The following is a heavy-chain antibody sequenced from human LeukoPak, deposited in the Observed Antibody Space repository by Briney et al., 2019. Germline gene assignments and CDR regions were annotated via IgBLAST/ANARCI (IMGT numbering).Heavy chain of an antibody. CDR2: IWYDGSNK. J-gene: IGHJ4*02. D-gene: IGHD1-26*01. Sequence: GGSLRLSCAASGFTFSSNGMHWVRQAPGKGLEWVALIWYDGSNKYYADSVKGRFTISRDNSKNTLYLQMNSLRVEDTAVYYCGRLSGSYFDYWGQGTLVTVSS. CDR3: GRLSGSYFDY. V-gene: IGHV3-33*01. CDR1: GFTFSSNG.